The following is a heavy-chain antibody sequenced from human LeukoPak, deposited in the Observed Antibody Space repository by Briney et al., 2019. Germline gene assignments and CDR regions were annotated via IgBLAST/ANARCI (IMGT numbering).Heavy chain of an antibody. CDR2: IIPILGIA. D-gene: IGHD6-13*01. J-gene: IGHJ6*02. CDR1: GGTFSSYA. Sequence: SVKVSCKASGGTFSSYAISWVRQAPGQGLEWMGRIIPILGIANYAQKFQGRVTITADKSTSTAYMELSSLRSEDTAVYYCAIEGAYSSSFYYYYGMDVWGQGTTVTVSS. CDR3: AIEGAYSSSFYYYYGMDV. V-gene: IGHV1-69*04.